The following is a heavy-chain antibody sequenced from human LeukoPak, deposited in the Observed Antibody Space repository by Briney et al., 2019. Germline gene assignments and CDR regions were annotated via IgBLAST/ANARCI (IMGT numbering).Heavy chain of an antibody. D-gene: IGHD1-26*01. CDR3: ARELREHGVFDI. V-gene: IGHV3-53*01. Sequence: GGSLRLSCAASGFTFSSNYMSWVRQAPGKGLEWVSEIYSDGSTYYSASVKGRFSISRDNSKTTVYLQMNSLSAEDTAVYYCARELREHGVFDIWGQGTMVTVSS. J-gene: IGHJ3*02. CDR2: IYSDGST. CDR1: GFTFSSNY.